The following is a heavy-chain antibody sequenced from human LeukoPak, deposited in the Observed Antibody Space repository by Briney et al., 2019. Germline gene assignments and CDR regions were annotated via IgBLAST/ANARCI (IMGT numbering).Heavy chain of an antibody. CDR2: IYSGGTT. CDR3: ARDPHYYGSGSYFDY. Sequence: PGGSLRLSCAASGFTVSTNYMSWVRQAPGKGLEWVSVIYSGGTTYYADSVKGRFTNSRDNSKNTLHLQMNSLRAEDTAVYYCARDPHYYGSGSYFDYWGQGTLVTVSS. CDR1: GFTVSTNY. J-gene: IGHJ4*02. V-gene: IGHV3-66*01. D-gene: IGHD3-10*01.